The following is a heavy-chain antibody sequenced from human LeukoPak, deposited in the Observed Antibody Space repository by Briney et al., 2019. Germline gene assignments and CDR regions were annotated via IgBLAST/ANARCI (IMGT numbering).Heavy chain of an antibody. CDR2: TYYRSKLYY. CDR1: GDSVSSNSAA. J-gene: IGHJ4*02. Sequence: SQTLSLTCAISGDSVSSNSAAWNWIRQSPSRGLEWLGRTYYRSKLYYDYAVSVKSRITLNPDTAKNQFSLQLNSVTPEDTAVYYCARMTTVVTRAYDYWGQGTLVTVSS. V-gene: IGHV6-1*01. CDR3: ARMTTVVTRAYDY. D-gene: IGHD4-23*01.